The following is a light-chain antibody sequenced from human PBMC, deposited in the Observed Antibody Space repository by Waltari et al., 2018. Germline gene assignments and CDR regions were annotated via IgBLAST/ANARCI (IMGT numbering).Light chain of an antibody. CDR2: KAS. Sequence: EIQMTQSPSSLSASVGDRVTITCRASENVNNYLNWYQQKPGKAPKLLIYKASTLQSGVPSRFSGSGSGTDYTFTISSLQSEDVATYYCQHGYGTPRTFGQGTKVEIK. CDR3: QHGYGTPRT. CDR1: ENVNNY. V-gene: IGKV1-39*01. J-gene: IGKJ1*01.